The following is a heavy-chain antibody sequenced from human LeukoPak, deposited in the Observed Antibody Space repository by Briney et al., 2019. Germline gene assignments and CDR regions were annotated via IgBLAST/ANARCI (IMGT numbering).Heavy chain of an antibody. CDR1: GFTVSSNY. J-gene: IGHJ4*02. CDR2: IYSGGST. D-gene: IGHD3-3*01. CDR3: ASPLQIFLEWLSFDY. V-gene: IGHV3-53*05. Sequence: PGGSLRLSCAASGFTVSSNYMSWVRQAPGKGLEWVSVIYSGGSTYYADSVKGRFTISRDNSKNTLYLQMNSLRAEDTAVYYCASPLQIFLEWLSFDYWGQGTLVTVSS.